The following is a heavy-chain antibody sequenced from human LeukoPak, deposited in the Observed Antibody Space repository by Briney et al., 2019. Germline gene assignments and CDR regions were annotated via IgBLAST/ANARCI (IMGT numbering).Heavy chain of an antibody. CDR1: GGSMSSYY. Sequence: SETLSLTCTVSGGSMSSYYWTWIRQPPGKGLEWIAYIYYTGSTNYNPSLKSRVTISVDTSKNQFSLKLSSVTAADTAVYYCARVGAYNWFDPWGQGTLVTVSS. CDR3: ARVGAYNWFDP. J-gene: IGHJ5*02. V-gene: IGHV4-59*01. CDR2: IYYTGST. D-gene: IGHD3-10*01.